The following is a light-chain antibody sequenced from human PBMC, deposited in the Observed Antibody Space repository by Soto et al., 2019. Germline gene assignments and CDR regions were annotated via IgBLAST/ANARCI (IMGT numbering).Light chain of an antibody. CDR1: QSVLYSSNNKNY. CDR3: QQYYSAPPT. CDR2: WAS. V-gene: IGKV4-1*01. J-gene: IGKJ1*01. Sequence: DIVMTQSPDSLAVSLGERATINGKSSQSVLYSSNNKNYLAWYQQKPRQPPKLLIYWASTRESGVPDRFSGSGSGTDFTLTISSLQAEDVAVYYCQQYYSAPPTFGQGTKGEIK.